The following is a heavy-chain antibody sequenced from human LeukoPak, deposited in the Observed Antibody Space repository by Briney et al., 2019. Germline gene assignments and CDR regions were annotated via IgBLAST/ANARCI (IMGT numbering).Heavy chain of an antibody. J-gene: IGHJ4*02. CDR3: ARESPYSSSWFDN. Sequence: ASVKVSCKASGYTLTDYYLHWVRQAPGQGLECMGWINPKDGGTNYAQKFRGRVTMTTDTSITTAYMDLNSLRSDDTAVYYCARESPYSSSWFDNWGQGTLVTVSS. D-gene: IGHD6-13*01. CDR1: GYTLTDYY. CDR2: INPKDGGT. V-gene: IGHV1-2*02.